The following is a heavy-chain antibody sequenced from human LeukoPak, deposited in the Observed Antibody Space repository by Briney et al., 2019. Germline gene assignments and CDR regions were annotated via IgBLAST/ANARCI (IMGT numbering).Heavy chain of an antibody. CDR3: AKEGNTALVTGYFDL. V-gene: IGHV1-69*01. Sequence: GSSVKVSCKASGIFGSYVISWVRQAPGQGLEWMGGITPVSGSTHYAQKFQGRLTITADESTSTVYMEMSSLRSEDTAMYYCAKEGNTALVTGYFDLWGRGTLVTVSA. CDR1: GIFGSYV. CDR2: ITPVSGST. J-gene: IGHJ2*01. D-gene: IGHD5-18*01.